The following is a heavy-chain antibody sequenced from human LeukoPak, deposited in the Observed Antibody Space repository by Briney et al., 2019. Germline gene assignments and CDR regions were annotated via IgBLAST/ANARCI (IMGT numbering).Heavy chain of an antibody. CDR1: GYTFTVYY. J-gene: IGHJ5*02. CDR3: ARDYYASGSLYGSP. D-gene: IGHD3-10*01. V-gene: IGHV1-2*02. Sequence: ASVKVSIRSSGYTFTVYYIHWVRQAPGQGLEWMGGINPNSGGTNYAQKFQGRVTMTRDTSISTAYMELSRLTSDDTAVYYCARDYYASGSLYGSPWSDGTLVTASS. CDR2: INPNSGGT.